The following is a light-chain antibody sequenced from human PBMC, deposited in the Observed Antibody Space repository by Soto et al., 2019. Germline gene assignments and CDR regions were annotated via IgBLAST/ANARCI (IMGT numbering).Light chain of an antibody. CDR3: HQSFRARS. CDR1: QSISGY. Sequence: DIQMTQPPPSLSASVGDRVTISCRASQSISGYLNWYQQKPWKAPELLIYAASTLQTGVPSRFSGSGSGTEFTLSINSLQPEDFATYYCHQSFRARSFGQGTRVQF. CDR2: AAS. V-gene: IGKV1-39*01. J-gene: IGKJ1*01.